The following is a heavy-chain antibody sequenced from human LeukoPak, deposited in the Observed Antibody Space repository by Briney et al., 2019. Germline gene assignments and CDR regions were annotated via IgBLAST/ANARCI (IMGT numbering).Heavy chain of an antibody. V-gene: IGHV1-18*04. CDR1: GYTFTGYY. CDR2: ISAYNGNT. D-gene: IGHD3-22*01. J-gene: IGHJ4*02. CDR3: ARGSPPRRNYDSRGYYSYYFDY. Sequence: ASVKVSCKASGYTFTGYYMHWVRQAPGQGLEWMGWISAYNGNTHYAQKLQGRVTMTTDTSTSTVYMEMRSLRSDDTAVYYCARGSPPRRNYDSRGYYSYYFDYWGQGTLVTVSS.